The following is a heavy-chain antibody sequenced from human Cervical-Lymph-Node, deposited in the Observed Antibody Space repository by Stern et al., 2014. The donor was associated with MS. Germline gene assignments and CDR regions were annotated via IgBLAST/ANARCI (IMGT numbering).Heavy chain of an antibody. V-gene: IGHV1-69*01. CDR1: GGTFSSYA. D-gene: IGHD2-21*01. CDR3: SLWRGYYYYYGMDV. Sequence: VKLVQSGAEVKKPGSSVKVSCKAYGGTFSSYAISWVRQAPGQGLEWMGGIIPIFGTANYAQKFQCRVTITADESTSTAYMELSILRSEDTAVYYCSLWRGYYYYYGMDVWGQGTTVTVSS. J-gene: IGHJ6*02. CDR2: IIPIFGTA.